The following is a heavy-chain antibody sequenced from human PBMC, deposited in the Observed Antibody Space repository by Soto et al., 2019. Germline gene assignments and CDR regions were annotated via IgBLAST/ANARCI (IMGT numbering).Heavy chain of an antibody. CDR1: VYSFSTYS. Sequence: PGESLKISCKGSVYSFSTYSIGWVRQTPGKGLEWMGNIFSSDSNAKYSPSFQGQVTISADRSISTAYLQWSSLKASDTAIYYCATWRSSSWFDYWGQGTLVTVSS. CDR2: IFSSDSNA. CDR3: ATWRSSSWFDY. V-gene: IGHV5-51*01. J-gene: IGHJ4*02. D-gene: IGHD6-13*01.